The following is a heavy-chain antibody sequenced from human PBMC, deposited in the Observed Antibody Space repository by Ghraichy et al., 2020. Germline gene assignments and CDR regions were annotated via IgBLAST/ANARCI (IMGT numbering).Heavy chain of an antibody. J-gene: IGHJ4*02. V-gene: IGHV3-21*01. CDR3: GSSGTSCFLPRVDY. Sequence: GESLNISCAASGFNFRSYCLHWVRQAPGKGLEWVSSITSGGAYISYADSVKGRFTISRDDARTSLYLQLTSLRAEDTAVYYCGSSGTSCFLPRVDYWGQGTLVTVSS. CDR1: GFNFRSYC. CDR2: ITSGGAYI. D-gene: IGHD2-2*01.